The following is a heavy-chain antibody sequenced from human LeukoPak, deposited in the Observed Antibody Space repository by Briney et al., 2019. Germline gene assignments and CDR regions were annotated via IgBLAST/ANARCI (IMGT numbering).Heavy chain of an antibody. J-gene: IGHJ6*03. CDR2: IYYSGST. V-gene: IGHV4-59*01. CDR1: GGSISSYY. Sequence: SETLSLTCTVSGGSISSYYWSWIRQPPGKGLEWIGYIYYSGSTNYNPSLKSRVTISVDTSKNQFSLKLSSVTAADTAVYYCARELGGAYGSGSSDYYYYMDVWGKGTTVTVSS. CDR3: ARELGGAYGSGSSDYYYYMDV. D-gene: IGHD3-10*01.